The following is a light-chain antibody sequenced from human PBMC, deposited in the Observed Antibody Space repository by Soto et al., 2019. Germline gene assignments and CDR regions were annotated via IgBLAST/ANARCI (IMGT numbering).Light chain of an antibody. CDR3: QQYNNWPRT. J-gene: IGKJ1*01. CDR2: GAS. CDR1: QSIRSN. V-gene: IGKV3D-15*01. Sequence: EIVLTQSPGTLSLSPGQRPTLSCSASQSIRSNYLAWYQQKPGQAPRLLIYGASRRATGIPDRFSGSGSGTEFTLSINSLQSEDFAVYYCQQYNNWPRTFGQGTKVDIK.